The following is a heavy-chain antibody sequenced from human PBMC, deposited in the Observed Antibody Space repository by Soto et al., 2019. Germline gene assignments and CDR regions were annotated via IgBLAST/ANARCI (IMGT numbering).Heavy chain of an antibody. CDR2: INHSGST. D-gene: IGHD3-3*01. Sequence: SATLSHTGGVFGAPSRGYSWSGHRQPHGKGLEWIGEINHSGSTNYNPSPKSRVTIPVDTSKYQFSLKLSSVTAADTAVYYCARGRLIAYYDFWSGYYGDYDYWGQGTLVS. J-gene: IGHJ4*02. V-gene: IGHV4-34*01. CDR3: ARGRLIAYYDFWSGYYGDYDY. CDR1: GAPSRGYS.